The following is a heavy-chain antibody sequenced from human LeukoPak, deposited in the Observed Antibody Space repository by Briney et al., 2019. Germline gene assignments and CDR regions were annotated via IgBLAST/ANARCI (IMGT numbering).Heavy chain of an antibody. V-gene: IGHV3-21*01. CDR1: GFTFSNYS. CDR2: ITSSGSYI. Sequence: GGSLRLSCAASGFTFSNYSMDWVRQAPGKGLEWVSSITSSGSYIYYADSVKGRFTISRDNARNSLYLQMNSLRAEDTAIYYCARAEALKFRDFDYWGQGTLVTVSS. J-gene: IGHJ4*02. CDR3: ARAEALKFRDFDY.